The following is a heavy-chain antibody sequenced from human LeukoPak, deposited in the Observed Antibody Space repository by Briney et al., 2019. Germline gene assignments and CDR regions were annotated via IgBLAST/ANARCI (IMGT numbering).Heavy chain of an antibody. V-gene: IGHV3-53*01. CDR2: VYTGGST. Sequence: GGSLRLSCAAPGFSVSSSFLSWVRQAPGKGLEWVSVVYTGGSTYYADSVKGRFTISRDNAKNSLYLQMNSLRAEDTAVYYCARAGGDFWSGDWGQGTLVTVSS. J-gene: IGHJ4*02. D-gene: IGHD3-3*01. CDR1: GFSVSSSF. CDR3: ARAGGDFWSGD.